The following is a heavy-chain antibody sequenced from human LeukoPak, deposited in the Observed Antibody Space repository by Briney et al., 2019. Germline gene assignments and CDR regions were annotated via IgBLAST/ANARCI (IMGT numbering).Heavy chain of an antibody. Sequence: ASVKVSCKASGYSFTSHGISWVRQAPGQGLEWMGWISAYNGNTNYAQKLQGRVTMTTDTSTSTAYMELRSLRSDDTAVYYCARAGDIVVVPANYYYMDVWGKGTTVTVSS. CDR2: ISAYNGNT. D-gene: IGHD2-2*01. CDR3: ARAGDIVVVPANYYYMDV. J-gene: IGHJ6*03. V-gene: IGHV1-18*01. CDR1: GYSFTSHG.